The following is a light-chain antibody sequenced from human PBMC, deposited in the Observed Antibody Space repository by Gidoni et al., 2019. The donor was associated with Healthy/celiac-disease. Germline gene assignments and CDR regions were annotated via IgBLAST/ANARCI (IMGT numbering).Light chain of an antibody. CDR3: LLSYSGPLWV. CDR1: TGAVTSGHY. Sequence: QAVVTQEPSLTVSPGGTVTLTCGSSTGAVTSGHYPYWFQQKPCQAPRTLIYDTSNKHSWTPARFSGSLLGGKAALTLAGAQPEDEAEYYCLLSYSGPLWVFGGGTKLTVL. J-gene: IGLJ3*02. CDR2: DTS. V-gene: IGLV7-46*01.